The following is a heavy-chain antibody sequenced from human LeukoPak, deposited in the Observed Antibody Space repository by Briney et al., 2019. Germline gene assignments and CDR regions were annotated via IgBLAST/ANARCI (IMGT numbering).Heavy chain of an antibody. CDR1: GGSISSSSYY. V-gene: IGHV4-39*01. CDR2: IYYSGST. D-gene: IGHD3-3*01. CDR3: ARQLITIFGVGPYYYYYYGMDV. J-gene: IGHJ6*02. Sequence: PSETLSLTCTVSGGSISSSSYYWGWIRQPPGKGLEWIGSIYYSGSTYYNPSLKSRVTISVDTSKNQFSLKLSSVTAADTAVYYCARQLITIFGVGPYYYYYYGMDVWGQGTTVTVSS.